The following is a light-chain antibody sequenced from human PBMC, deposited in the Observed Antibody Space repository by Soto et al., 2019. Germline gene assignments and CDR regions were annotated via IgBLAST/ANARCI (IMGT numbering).Light chain of an antibody. V-gene: IGKV1-39*01. J-gene: IGKJ3*01. CDR3: QQSYSSPRFT. Sequence: DIQMTQSPSSLSASVGDRVTISCRASRSIRTYLNWYQLKPGKAPKLLIYATSTLQNGVPSRFSCSGSGTDFTLTISSLQPEDFATYYCQQSYSSPRFTFGPGTKVDFK. CDR2: ATS. CDR1: RSIRTY.